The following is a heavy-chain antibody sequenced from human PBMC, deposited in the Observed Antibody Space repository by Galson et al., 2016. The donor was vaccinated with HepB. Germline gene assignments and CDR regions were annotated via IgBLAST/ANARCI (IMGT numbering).Heavy chain of an antibody. J-gene: IGHJ5*02. V-gene: IGHV1-69*06. CDR2: IIPIVGTP. Sequence: SVKVSCKASGDTFSSYVINWVRQAPGQGLEWMGGIIPIVGTPNYAPKFQGRVTITADKSTSTAYMELSSLRSEDTAVYYCARGTEYSRSSWFDPWGQGTPVTVSS. D-gene: IGHD6-6*01. CDR3: ARGTEYSRSSWFDP. CDR1: GDTFSSYV.